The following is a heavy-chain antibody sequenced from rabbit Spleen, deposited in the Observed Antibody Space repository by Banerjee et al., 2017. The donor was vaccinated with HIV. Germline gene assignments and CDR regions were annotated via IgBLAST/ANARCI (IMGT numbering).Heavy chain of an antibody. CDR2: IDPLFGNT. D-gene: IGHD4-1*01. V-gene: IGHV1S39*01. Sequence: QEQLVESGGGLVQPGGSLKLSCKASGFDFSGYGMSWVRQAPGKGLEWIGYIDPLFGNTYYASWVNGRFTISKTSSTTVTLQMTSLTAADTATYFCARDLDGVIGWNFGWWGPGTLVTVS. CDR1: GFDFSGYG. J-gene: IGHJ4*01. CDR3: ARDLDGVIGWNFGW.